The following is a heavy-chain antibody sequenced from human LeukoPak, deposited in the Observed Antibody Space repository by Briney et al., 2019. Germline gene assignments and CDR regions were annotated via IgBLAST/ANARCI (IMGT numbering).Heavy chain of an antibody. D-gene: IGHD1-26*01. CDR1: GGTFSSXX. CDR2: XXPXXXXX. CDR3: AREGLIASGNPFDY. J-gene: IGHJ4*02. Sequence: ATVKVSCKASGGTFSSXXISWVRQAPGQGXXXXXXXXPXXXXXXXXXXXXXXXXXTAXXSTSTAYMEXSSLRSEDTAVYYCAREGLIASGNPFDYWGQGTLVTVSS. V-gene: IGHV1-69*13.